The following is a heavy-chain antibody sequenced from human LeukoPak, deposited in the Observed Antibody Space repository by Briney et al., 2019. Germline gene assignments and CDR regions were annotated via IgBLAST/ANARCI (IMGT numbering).Heavy chain of an antibody. Sequence: PSETLSLTCTVSGGSISSSSYYWGWIRQPPGKGLEWIGSIYYSGSTYYNPSLKSRVTISVDTSKNQFSLKLSSVTAADTAVYYCASLFLYYYDSSDTRPHGWGQGTLVTVSS. CDR3: ASLFLYYYDSSDTRPHG. CDR1: GGSISSSSYY. J-gene: IGHJ4*02. D-gene: IGHD3-22*01. V-gene: IGHV4-39*01. CDR2: IYYSGST.